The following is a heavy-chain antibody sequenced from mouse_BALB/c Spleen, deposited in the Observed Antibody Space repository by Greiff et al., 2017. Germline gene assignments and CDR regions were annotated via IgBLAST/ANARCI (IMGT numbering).Heavy chain of an antibody. CDR1: GYTFTSYW. J-gene: IGHJ1*01. CDR3: ARRGAYYGQLRGYFDV. Sequence: QVQLQQSGAELVKPGASVKLSCKASGYTFTSYWMHWVKQRPGQGLEWIGEINPSNGRTNYNEKFKSKATLTVDKSSSTAYMQLSSLTSEDSAVYYCARRGAYYGQLRGYFDVWGAGTTVTVSS. D-gene: IGHD2-10*01. V-gene: IGHV1S81*02. CDR2: INPSNGRT.